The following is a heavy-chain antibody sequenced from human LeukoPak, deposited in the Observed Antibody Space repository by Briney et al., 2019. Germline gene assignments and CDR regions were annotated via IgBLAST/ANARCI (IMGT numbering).Heavy chain of an antibody. V-gene: IGHV3-30*04. D-gene: IGHD2-15*01. Sequence: GRSPRLSCAASGFTFSSYAMHWVRQAPGKGLEWVAVISYDGSNKYYADSVKGRFTISRDNSKNTLYLQMNSLRAEDTAVYYCARGYCSGGSCYGMDVWGQGTTVTVSS. CDR3: ARGYCSGGSCYGMDV. CDR2: ISYDGSNK. CDR1: GFTFSSYA. J-gene: IGHJ6*02.